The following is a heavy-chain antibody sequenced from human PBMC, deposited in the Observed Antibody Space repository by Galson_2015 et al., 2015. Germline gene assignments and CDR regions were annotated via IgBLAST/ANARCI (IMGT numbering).Heavy chain of an antibody. CDR1: GFTFSSYW. CDR2: INRDGSST. CDR3: ARDPKRGDGYFLDY. V-gene: IGHV3-74*01. Sequence: SLRLSCAASGFTFSSYWMDWVRQAPGKGLVWVSHINRDGSSTSYADSVKGRFTISRDNAKNMLYLQMNSLRAEDTAVYYCARDPKRGDGYFLDYWGQGTLFTVSS. J-gene: IGHJ4*02. D-gene: IGHD5-24*01.